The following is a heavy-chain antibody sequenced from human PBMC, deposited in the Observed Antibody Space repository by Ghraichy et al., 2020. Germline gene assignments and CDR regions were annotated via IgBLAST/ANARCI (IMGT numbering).Heavy chain of an antibody. V-gene: IGHV2-5*01. CDR3: AHVYYDDRSGYYYVFAFDI. D-gene: IGHD3-22*01. CDR2: IYWNDDK. J-gene: IGHJ3*02. Sequence: SGPTLVKPTQTLTLTCTFSGFSLSTSGVGVGWIRQPPGKALEWLALIYWNDDKRYSPSLKSRLTITKDTSKNQVVLTMTHMDPVETATYYCAHVYYDDRSGYYYVFAFDIWGQGTMVTVSS. CDR1: GFSLSTSGVG.